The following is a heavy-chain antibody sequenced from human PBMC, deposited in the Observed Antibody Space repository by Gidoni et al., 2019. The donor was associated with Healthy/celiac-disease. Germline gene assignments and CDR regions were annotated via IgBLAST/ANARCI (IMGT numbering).Heavy chain of an antibody. J-gene: IGHJ3*02. CDR3: AKVAQLGDI. CDR2: ISYDGSNK. D-gene: IGHD7-27*01. CDR1: GFTFSSYG. Sequence: QVQLVESGGGVVQPGRSLRLSCAASGFTFSSYGMHWVRQAPGKGLEWVAVISYDGSNKYYADSVKGRFTISRDNSKNTLDLQMNSLRAEDTAVYYCAKVAQLGDIWGQGTMVTVSS. V-gene: IGHV3-30*18.